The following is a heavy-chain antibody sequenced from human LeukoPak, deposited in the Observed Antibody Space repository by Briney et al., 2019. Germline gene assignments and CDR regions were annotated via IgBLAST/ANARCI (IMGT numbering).Heavy chain of an antibody. V-gene: IGHV1-2*06. CDR1: KYTFTSYY. Sequence: ASVKVSCKASKYTFTSYYMHWVRQAPGQGLEWMGRINPNSGGTNYAQKFQGRVTMTRDTSISTAYMELSRLRSDDTAVYYCARAPWGHGVDYWGQGTLVTVSS. J-gene: IGHJ4*02. CDR2: INPNSGGT. D-gene: IGHD7-27*01. CDR3: ARAPWGHGVDY.